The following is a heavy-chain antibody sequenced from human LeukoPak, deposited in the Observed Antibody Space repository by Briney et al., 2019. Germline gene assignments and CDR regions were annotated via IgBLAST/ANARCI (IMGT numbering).Heavy chain of an antibody. CDR1: GYFSTAYY. Sequence: SETLSLTCTVSGYFSTAYYWGWIRQPPGEGLEWIASIRHDGHTYYNPPLRSQFTISVDMSRNQFSLRLNSVTAADTAVYYCARQVATKGEWAFDVWGQGTMVTVSS. D-gene: IGHD5-12*01. J-gene: IGHJ3*01. V-gene: IGHV4-38-2*02. CDR3: ARQVATKGEWAFDV. CDR2: IRHDGHT.